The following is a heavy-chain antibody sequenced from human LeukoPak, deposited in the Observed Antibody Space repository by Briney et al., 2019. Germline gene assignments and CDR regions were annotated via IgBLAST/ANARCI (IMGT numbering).Heavy chain of an antibody. CDR3: ARVSGDYYDSSGYRNFDY. D-gene: IGHD3-22*01. Sequence: SETLSLTCTVSGGSISSGGYYWSWIRQHPGKGPEWIGYIYYSGSTYYNPSLKSRVTISVDTSKNQFSLKLSSVTAADTAVYYCARVSGDYYDSSGYRNFDYWGQGTLVTVSS. CDR2: IYYSGST. CDR1: GGSISSGGYY. J-gene: IGHJ4*02. V-gene: IGHV4-31*03.